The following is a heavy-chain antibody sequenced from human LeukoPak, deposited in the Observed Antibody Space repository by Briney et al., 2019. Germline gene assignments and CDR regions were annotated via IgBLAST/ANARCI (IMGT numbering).Heavy chain of an antibody. CDR2: IYYSGST. CDR3: ARHVDTAIDPWCNAFDI. Sequence: SETLSLTCTVSGGSISSSSYYWGWIRQPPGKGLEWIGSIYYSGSTYYNPSLKSRVTISVDTSKNQFSLKLSSVTPADTAVYYCARHVDTAIDPWCNAFDIWGQGTMVTVSS. V-gene: IGHV4-39*01. J-gene: IGHJ3*02. D-gene: IGHD5-18*01. CDR1: GGSISSSSYY.